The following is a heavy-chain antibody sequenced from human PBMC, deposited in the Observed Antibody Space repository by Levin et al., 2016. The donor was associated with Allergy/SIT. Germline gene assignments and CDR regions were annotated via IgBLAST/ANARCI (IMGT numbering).Heavy chain of an antibody. Sequence: GESLKISCAASGFTFSSYAMSWVRQAPGKGLEWVSALSGSGDRKYYGDSVKGRFTISRDNSKNTLYLQMNSLRADDTAVYYCARDVGMDVWGQGTTVTVSS. CDR2: LSGSGDRK. V-gene: IGHV3-23*01. CDR1: GFTFSSYA. J-gene: IGHJ6*02. CDR3: ARDVGMDV.